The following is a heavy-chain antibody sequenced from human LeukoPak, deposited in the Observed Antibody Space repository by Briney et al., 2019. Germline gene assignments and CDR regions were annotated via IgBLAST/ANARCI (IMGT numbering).Heavy chain of an antibody. D-gene: IGHD2-21*02. CDR2: IYYSGST. CDR1: GGSISSSSYY. Sequence: SETLSLTCTVSGGSISSSSYYWGWIRQPPGKGLEWIGSIYYSGSTYYNPSLKSRVTISVDTSKNQFSLKLSSVTAADTAVYYCARQVLLLGTDDYWGQGTLVTVSS. V-gene: IGHV4-39*01. J-gene: IGHJ4*02. CDR3: ARQVLLLGTDDY.